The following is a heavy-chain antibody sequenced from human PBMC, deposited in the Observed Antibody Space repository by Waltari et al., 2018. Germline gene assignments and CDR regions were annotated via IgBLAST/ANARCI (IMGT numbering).Heavy chain of an antibody. Sequence: QVQLVESGGGVVQPGRSLRLSCAASGFTFRSYAMHWVRQAPGKGLARVAVISYEGSNKHYADSVKGRFTISRDNSKNTLYLQMNSLRAEDTAVYYCATLDIVVVPAVSGGYYYGMDVWGQGTTVTVSS. CDR2: ISYEGSNK. CDR1: GFTFRSYA. J-gene: IGHJ6*02. V-gene: IGHV3-30-3*01. CDR3: ATLDIVVVPAVSGGYYYGMDV. D-gene: IGHD2-2*03.